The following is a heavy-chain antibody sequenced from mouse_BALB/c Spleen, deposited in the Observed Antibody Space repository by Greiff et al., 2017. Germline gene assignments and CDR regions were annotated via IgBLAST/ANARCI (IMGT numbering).Heavy chain of an antibody. D-gene: IGHD2-10*02. CDR3: AREYGNYVWFAY. V-gene: IGHV1-54*01. CDR1: GYAFTNYL. Sequence: QVHVKQSGAELVRPGTSVKVSCKASGYAFTNYLIEWVKQRPGQGLEWIGVINPGSGGTNYNEKFKGKATLTADKSSSTAYMQLSSLTSDDSAVYFCAREYGNYVWFAYWGQGTLVTVSA. CDR2: INPGSGGT. J-gene: IGHJ3*01.